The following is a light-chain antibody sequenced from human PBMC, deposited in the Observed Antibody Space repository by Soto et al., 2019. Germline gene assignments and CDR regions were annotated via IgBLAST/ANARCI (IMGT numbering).Light chain of an antibody. CDR1: QSVSRNY. CDR2: DAS. J-gene: IGKJ5*01. Sequence: VLTQSPGTLSLSQGDRATLSCSSSQSVSRNYVAWDQQRAGRAPRLLLYDASSRAPRITDMFSRSGSGTDVTLTISRLEPEDFAVYYCQQYGSSPRPFGQGTDWRL. V-gene: IGKV3-20*01. CDR3: QQYGSSPRP.